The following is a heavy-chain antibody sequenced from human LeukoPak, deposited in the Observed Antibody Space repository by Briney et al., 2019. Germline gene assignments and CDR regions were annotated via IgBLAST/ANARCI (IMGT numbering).Heavy chain of an antibody. Sequence: AGGSLRLSCAASGFTFSSYAMSWVRQAPGKGLEWVSSSGSTTDYSDSVKGRFTISRDNSKNTLYLQMNSLRADDTAVCYCTRDSSYGDYSTAFDYWGQGALVTVSS. V-gene: IGHV3-23*01. D-gene: IGHD4-17*01. CDR3: TRDSSYGDYSTAFDY. CDR2: SGSTT. J-gene: IGHJ4*02. CDR1: GFTFSSYA.